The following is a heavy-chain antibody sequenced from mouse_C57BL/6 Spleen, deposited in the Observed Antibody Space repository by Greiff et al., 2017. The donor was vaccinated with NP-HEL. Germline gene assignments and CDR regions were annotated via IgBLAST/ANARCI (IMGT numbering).Heavy chain of an antibody. J-gene: IGHJ2*01. CDR3: ARYHYYGSSYDY. CDR2: IDPSDSET. D-gene: IGHD1-1*01. CDR1: GYTFTSYW. Sequence: QVQLQQSGAELVRPGSSVKLSCKASGYTFTSYWMHWVKQRPIQGLEWIGNIDPSDSETHYNQKFKDKATLTVDKSSSTAYMQLSSLTSEDSAVYYCARYHYYGSSYDYWGQGTTLTVSS. V-gene: IGHV1-52*01.